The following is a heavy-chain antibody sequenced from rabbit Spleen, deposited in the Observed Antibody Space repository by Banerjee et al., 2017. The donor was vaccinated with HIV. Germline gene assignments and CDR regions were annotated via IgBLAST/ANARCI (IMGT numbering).Heavy chain of an antibody. CDR2: INIVTGKS. J-gene: IGHJ4*01. V-gene: IGHV1S45*01. CDR1: GVSLNDKDV. CDR3: ARDAAGREDFNL. D-gene: IGHD4-2*01. Sequence: EQLEESGGGLVKPEGSLTLTCKASGVSLNDKDVMCWVRQAPGKGLEWIACINIVTGKSVYANWAKGRFTMSRTSSTTVTLQMTSLTAADTATYFCARDAAGREDFNLWGPGTLVTVS.